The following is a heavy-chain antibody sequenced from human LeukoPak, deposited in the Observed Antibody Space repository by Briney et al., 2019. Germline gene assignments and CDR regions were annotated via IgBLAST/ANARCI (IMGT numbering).Heavy chain of an antibody. Sequence: PGGSLRLSCAASGFTFDDYAMHWVRQAPGKGLEWVSSISSSSSYIYYADSVEGRFTISRDNAKNSLYLQMNSLRAEDTAVYYCARDLKGSSSWYDWGQGTLVTVSS. D-gene: IGHD6-13*01. CDR1: GFTFDDYA. J-gene: IGHJ4*02. V-gene: IGHV3-21*01. CDR3: ARDLKGSSSWYD. CDR2: ISSSSSYI.